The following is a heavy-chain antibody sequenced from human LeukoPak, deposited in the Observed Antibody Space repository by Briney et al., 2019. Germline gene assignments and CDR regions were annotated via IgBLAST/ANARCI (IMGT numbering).Heavy chain of an antibody. V-gene: IGHV3-23*01. Sequence: GGSLRLSCAASGVTFDSYGMTWVRQARGKGLEWVSSISGSGSSTYYADFVKGRFTISRDNSKNTMYLQMNSLRAEDTALYYCAKDTWGVPLFDYWGQGTLVTVSS. CDR3: AKDTWGVPLFDY. CDR1: GVTFDSYG. CDR2: ISGSGSST. D-gene: IGHD3-16*01. J-gene: IGHJ4*02.